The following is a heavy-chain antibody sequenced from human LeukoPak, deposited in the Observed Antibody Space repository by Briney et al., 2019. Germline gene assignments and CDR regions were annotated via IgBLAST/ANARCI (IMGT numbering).Heavy chain of an antibody. V-gene: IGHV4-39*07. CDR1: GGSISSSSYY. CDR3: ARGQRSEYYYGSGSYSYYASPDY. J-gene: IGHJ4*02. D-gene: IGHD3-10*01. CDR2: IYYSGST. Sequence: PSETLSLTCTVSGGSISSSSYYWGWIRQPPGKGLEWIGSIYYSGSTYYNPSLKSRVTISVDTSKNQFSLKLSSVTAADTAVYYCARGQRSEYYYGSGSYSYYASPDYWGQGTLVTVSS.